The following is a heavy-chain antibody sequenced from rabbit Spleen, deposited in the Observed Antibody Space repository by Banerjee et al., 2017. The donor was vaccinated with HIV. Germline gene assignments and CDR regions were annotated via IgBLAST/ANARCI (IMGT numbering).Heavy chain of an antibody. V-gene: IGHV1S45*01. CDR3: VRDSGDWCFDV. Sequence: EESGGGLVQPEGSLTLTCKASGLDFSSSYWICWVRQAPGKGLEWIACILTSSGITYHASWVNGRFTISKTSSTTVTLQMTSLTAADTATYFCVRDSGDWCFDVWGPGTLVTVS. J-gene: IGHJ6*01. D-gene: IGHD1-1*01. CDR1: GLDFSSSYW. CDR2: ILTSSGIT.